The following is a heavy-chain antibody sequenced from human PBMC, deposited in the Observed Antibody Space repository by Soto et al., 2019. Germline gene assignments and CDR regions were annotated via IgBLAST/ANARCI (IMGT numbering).Heavy chain of an antibody. CDR3: AKDPNYDFWSGYSGSGWFDP. V-gene: IGHV3-21*01. CDR2: ISGSSSNM. J-gene: IGHJ5*02. CDR1: GFTFSSYS. Sequence: GGSLRLSCAASGFTFSSYSMNWVRQTPGKGLEWVSSISGSSSNMYYAGSVKGRFTISRDNAKNSLYLQMNSLRAEDTAVYYCAKDPNYDFWSGYSGSGWFDPWGQGTLVTVSS. D-gene: IGHD3-3*01.